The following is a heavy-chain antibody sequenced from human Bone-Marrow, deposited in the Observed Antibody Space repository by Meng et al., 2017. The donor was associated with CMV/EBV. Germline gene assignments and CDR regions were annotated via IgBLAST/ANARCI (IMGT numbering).Heavy chain of an antibody. CDR3: ARWYCSSTSCHTPFDY. Sequence: GTFSSYVISWVQQAPGQGLEWMGGINPIFGTANYAQKFQGRVTITTDESTSTAYMELSSLRSGDTAVYYCARWYCSSTSCHTPFDYWGQGTLVTVSS. V-gene: IGHV1-69*05. J-gene: IGHJ4*02. D-gene: IGHD2-2*01. CDR2: INPIFGTA. CDR1: GTFSSYV.